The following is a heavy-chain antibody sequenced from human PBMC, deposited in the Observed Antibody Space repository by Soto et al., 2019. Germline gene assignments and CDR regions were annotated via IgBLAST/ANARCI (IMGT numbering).Heavy chain of an antibody. J-gene: IGHJ5*02. V-gene: IGHV3-15*05. CDR2: IKSESVGGTT. CDR3: LGDWLHP. CDR1: GFSFRNAW. D-gene: IGHD7-27*01. Sequence: VASGGDLLKPGGSLRLACAGSGFSFRNAWMSWVRQAPGKGPEWIGRIKSESVGGTTDYAAPVKGRFTVSRDDSKNTVYLHMSSLKIEDTAVYYCLGDWLHPWGQGTLVTASS.